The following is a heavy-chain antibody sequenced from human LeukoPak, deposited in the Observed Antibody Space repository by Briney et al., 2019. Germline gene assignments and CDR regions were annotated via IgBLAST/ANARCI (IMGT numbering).Heavy chain of an antibody. D-gene: IGHD5-24*01. J-gene: IGHJ3*02. CDR3: ARDPEMATISGDAFDI. CDR1: GFTFSSCA. CDR2: ISYDGSNK. Sequence: GGSLRLSCAASGFTFSSCAMHWVRQAPGKGLEWVAVISYDGSNKYYADSVKGRFTISRDNSKNTLYLQMNSLRAEDTAVYYCARDPEMATISGDAFDIWGQGTMVTVSS. V-gene: IGHV3-30*01.